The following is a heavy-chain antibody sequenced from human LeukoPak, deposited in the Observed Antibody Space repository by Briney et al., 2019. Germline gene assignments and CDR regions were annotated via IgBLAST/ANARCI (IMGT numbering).Heavy chain of an antibody. CDR2: INHSGST. CDR1: GFTFSDYY. V-gene: IGHV4-34*01. CDR3: ARWEGGSYYDFDY. J-gene: IGHJ4*02. Sequence: GSLRLSCAASGFTFSDYYMSWIRQPPGKWPEWIGEINHSGSTNYIPSLKSRVTISVDTSKNQFSLKLSSVTAADTAVYYCARWEGGSYYDFDYWGQGTLVTVSS. D-gene: IGHD1-26*01.